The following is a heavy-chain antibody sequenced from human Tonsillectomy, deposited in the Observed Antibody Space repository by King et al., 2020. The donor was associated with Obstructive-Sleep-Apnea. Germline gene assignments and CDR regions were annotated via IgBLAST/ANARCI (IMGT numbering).Heavy chain of an antibody. V-gene: IGHV3-9*01. CDR3: AKDMSSDILTGNRGYFDL. Sequence: VQLVESGGGLVQPGRSLRLSCAASGFTFDDYAMHWVRHVPEKGLEWVSGISGNSGYKAYADFVKGRFTISRDNAKKSLYLQMNSLRPDDTALYYCAKDMSSDILTGNRGYFDLWGRGTLVTVSS. J-gene: IGHJ2*01. CDR2: ISGNSGYK. CDR1: GFTFDDYA. D-gene: IGHD3-9*01.